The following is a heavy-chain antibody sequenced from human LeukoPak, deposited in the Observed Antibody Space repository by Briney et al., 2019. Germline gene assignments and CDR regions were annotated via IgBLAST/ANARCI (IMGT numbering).Heavy chain of an antibody. CDR1: GFTFSSYS. Sequence: PGGSLRLSCAASGFTFSSYSMNWVRQAPGKGLEWVSSISSSSSYIYYADSVEGRFTISRDNAKNSLYLQMNSLRAEDTAVYYCARDLGGYSSSWGAFDIWGQGTMVTVSS. CDR2: ISSSSSYI. CDR3: ARDLGGYSSSWGAFDI. D-gene: IGHD6-13*01. V-gene: IGHV3-21*01. J-gene: IGHJ3*02.